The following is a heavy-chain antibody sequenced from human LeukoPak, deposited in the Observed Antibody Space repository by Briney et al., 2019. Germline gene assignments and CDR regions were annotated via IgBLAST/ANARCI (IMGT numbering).Heavy chain of an antibody. D-gene: IGHD1-26*01. CDR1: GGSISSGDYY. J-gene: IGHJ6*04. CDR3: ARAWGDYYGMDV. Sequence: SETLSLTCTVSGGSISSGDYYWSWIRQPPGEGLEWIGYIYYSGSTYYNPSLKSRVTISEDTSKNQFSLKLSSVTAADTAVYYRARAWGDYYGMDVWGKGTTVTVSS. V-gene: IGHV4-30-4*01. CDR2: IYYSGST.